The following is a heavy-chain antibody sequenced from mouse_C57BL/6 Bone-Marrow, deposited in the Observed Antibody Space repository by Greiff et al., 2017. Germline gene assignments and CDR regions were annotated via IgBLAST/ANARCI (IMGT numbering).Heavy chain of an antibody. CDR1: GYTFTSYW. V-gene: IGHV1-64*01. Sequence: VKLQQSGAELVKPGASVKLSCKASGYTFTSYWMHWVKQRPGQGLEWIGMIHPNSGSTNYNEKFKSKATLTVDKSSSTAYMQLSSLTSEDSAVYYCARGTRITTVLDYWGQGTTLTVSS. CDR3: ARGTRITTVLDY. D-gene: IGHD1-1*01. CDR2: IHPNSGST. J-gene: IGHJ2*01.